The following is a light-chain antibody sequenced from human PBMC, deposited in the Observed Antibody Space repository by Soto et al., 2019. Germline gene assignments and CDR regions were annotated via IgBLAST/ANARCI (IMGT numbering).Light chain of an antibody. CDR1: SSNIGNNY. V-gene: IGLV1-51*02. CDR3: GTWDSSLSALV. Sequence: QSVLTQLPSVSAAPGQKVTISCSGSSSNIGNNYVSWYQQLPGTAPKLLIYENNKRPSGIPDRFSGSKSGTSATLGITGLQTGDEADYYCGTWDSSLSALVFGGGTKLTVL. J-gene: IGLJ3*02. CDR2: ENN.